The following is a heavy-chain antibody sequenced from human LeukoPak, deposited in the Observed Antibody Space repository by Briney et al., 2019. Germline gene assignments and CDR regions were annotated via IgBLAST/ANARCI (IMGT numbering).Heavy chain of an antibody. CDR1: GFTFSNAW. D-gene: IGHD3-22*01. Sequence: PGGSLRLSCAASGFTFSNAWMSWVRQAPGKRLEWVGRIKSKTDGGTTDYAAPVKGRFTISRDDSKNTLYLQMNSLKTEDTAVYYCTTEYYYDSSGPTDYWGQGTLVTVSS. CDR2: IKSKTDGGTT. CDR3: TTEYYYDSSGPTDY. V-gene: IGHV3-15*01. J-gene: IGHJ4*02.